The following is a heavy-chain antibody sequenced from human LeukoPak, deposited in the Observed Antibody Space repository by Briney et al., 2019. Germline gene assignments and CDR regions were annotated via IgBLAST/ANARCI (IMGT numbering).Heavy chain of an antibody. CDR2: ISGSGGYT. D-gene: IGHD6-13*01. J-gene: IGHJ3*02. CDR1: GFTFSSYA. CDR3: AKPSYGIAAAGAAFDI. V-gene: IGHV3-23*01. Sequence: GGSLRLSCAASGFTFSSYAMNWVRQAPGKGLEWVSAISGSGGYTYNADSVKGRFTISKDNSKNALYLQMNSLRVEDTAVYYCAKPSYGIAAAGAAFDIWGQGTMVTVSS.